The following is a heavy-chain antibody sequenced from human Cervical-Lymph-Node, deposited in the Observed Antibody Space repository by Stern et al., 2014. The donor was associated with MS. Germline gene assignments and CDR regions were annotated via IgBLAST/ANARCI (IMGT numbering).Heavy chain of an antibody. CDR1: GYTFTGYG. V-gene: IGHV1-18*01. CDR3: ARDLSWFNHPRSNSPHVY. D-gene: IGHD6-13*01. J-gene: IGHJ4*02. Sequence: QVQLVQSGAEMKKPGASVKVSCTASGYTFTGYGISWVRQAPGQGLEWMGWISVYNGNTNYAQKLQDRVTMTTDTSTSTAYMELRSLRSDDTAVYYCARDLSWFNHPRSNSPHVYWGQGTLVTVSS. CDR2: ISVYNGNT.